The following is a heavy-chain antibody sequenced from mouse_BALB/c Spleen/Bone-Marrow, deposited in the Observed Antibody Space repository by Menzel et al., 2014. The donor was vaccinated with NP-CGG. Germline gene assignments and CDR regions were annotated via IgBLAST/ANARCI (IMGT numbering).Heavy chain of an antibody. CDR2: IYPGSGTI. CDR1: GYTFTSYW. J-gene: IGHJ4*01. V-gene: IGHV1S22*01. Sequence: LQQSGSELVRPGASVKLSCKASGYTFTSYWIHWVKQRPGQGLEWIGNIYPGSGTINYDEKFKNKATLTVDTSSSIAYMQLSSLTSEDSAAYYCRCYDYTMDYWGQGTSVTVSS. CDR3: RCYDYTMDY. D-gene: IGHD1-1*01.